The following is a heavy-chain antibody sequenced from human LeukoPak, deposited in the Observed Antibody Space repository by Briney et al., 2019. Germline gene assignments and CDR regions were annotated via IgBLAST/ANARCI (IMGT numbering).Heavy chain of an antibody. CDR1: GFTFSSYA. J-gene: IGHJ4*02. D-gene: IGHD2-8*01. CDR3: ARPLVRTRYYFDY. CDR2: IPYDGSNK. Sequence: GGSLRLSCAASGFTFSSYAMHWVRQAPGKGLEWVAVIPYDGSNKYYADSVKGRFTISRDNSKNTLYLQMNSLRAEDTAVYYCARPLVRTRYYFDYWSQGTLVTVSS. V-gene: IGHV3-30-3*01.